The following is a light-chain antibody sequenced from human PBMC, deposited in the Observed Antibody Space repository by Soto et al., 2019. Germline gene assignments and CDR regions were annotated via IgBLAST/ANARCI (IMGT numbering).Light chain of an antibody. CDR2: GAS. J-gene: IGKJ2*01. CDR1: QSVSSSY. V-gene: IGKV3-20*01. Sequence: EVVSTQSPGTLSLSPGERATLSCTASQSVSSSYLAWYQQKPGQAPRLLIYGASSRATGISDRFSGSGSGTDFTLTISRLEPEDFAVYYCQQYGSSPPYTFGQGTKLEIK. CDR3: QQYGSSPPYT.